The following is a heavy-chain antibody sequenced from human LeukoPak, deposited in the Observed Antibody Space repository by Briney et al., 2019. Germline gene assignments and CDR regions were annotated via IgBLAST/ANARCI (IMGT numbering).Heavy chain of an antibody. V-gene: IGHV4-34*01. Sequence: SETLSLTCAVYGGSFSGYYWSWIRQPPGKGLEWIGEINHSGSTNYNPSLKSRVTISVATSKNQFSLKLSAVTAADTAVYYCAEGRYLYGCNSLYFDLWGRGTLVTVSS. CDR2: INHSGST. J-gene: IGHJ2*01. CDR1: GGSFSGYY. CDR3: AEGRYLYGCNSLYFDL. D-gene: IGHD4-23*01.